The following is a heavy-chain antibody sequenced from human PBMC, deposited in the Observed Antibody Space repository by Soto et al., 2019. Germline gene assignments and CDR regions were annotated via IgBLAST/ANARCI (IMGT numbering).Heavy chain of an antibody. J-gene: IGHJ6*02. CDR1: GFTFSSYA. Sequence: GGSLRLSCAASGFTFSSYAMHWVRQAPGKGLEWVAVISYDGSNKYYADSVKGRFTISRDNSKNTLYLQMNSLRAEDTAVYYCASEVTYYDFGSGSKDYYYYGMDGWGQGTTVTVSS. D-gene: IGHD3-3*01. CDR2: ISYDGSNK. CDR3: ASEVTYYDFGSGSKDYYYYGMDG. V-gene: IGHV3-30-3*01.